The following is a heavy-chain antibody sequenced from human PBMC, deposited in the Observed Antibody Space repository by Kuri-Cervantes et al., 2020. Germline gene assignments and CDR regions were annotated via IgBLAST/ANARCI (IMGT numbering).Heavy chain of an antibody. CDR2: ISSSGSTI. V-gene: IGHV3-11*01. J-gene: IGHJ2*01. D-gene: IGHD2-21*01. Sequence: LSLTCAASGFTFSDYYMSWIRQAPGKGLEWVSYISSSGSTIYYADSVKGRFTISRDNAKNTLYLQMNSLRAEDTAVYYCAREIPRYFDLWGRGTLVTVSS. CDR3: AREIPRYFDL. CDR1: GFTFSDYY.